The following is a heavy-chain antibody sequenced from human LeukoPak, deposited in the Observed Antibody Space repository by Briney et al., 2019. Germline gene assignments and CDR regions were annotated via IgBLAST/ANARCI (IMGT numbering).Heavy chain of an antibody. CDR3: ARGDDPTYYYDSSGPLDY. D-gene: IGHD3-22*01. J-gene: IGHJ4*02. V-gene: IGHV1-69*04. CDR2: IIPILGIA. Sequence: GSSVKVSCKASGGTLSSYAISWVRQAPGQGLECMGRIIPILGIANYAQKFQGRVTITADKSTSTAYMELSSLRSEDTAVYYCARGDDPTYYYDSSGPLDYWGQGTLVTVSS. CDR1: GGTLSSYA.